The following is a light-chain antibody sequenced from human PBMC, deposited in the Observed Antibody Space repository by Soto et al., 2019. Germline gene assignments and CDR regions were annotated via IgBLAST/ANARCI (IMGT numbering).Light chain of an antibody. CDR1: SSDVGLYNL. J-gene: IGLJ3*02. CDR3: CSYVGSSILM. V-gene: IGLV2-23*02. CDR2: EVN. Sequence: QSVLTQPASVSGSPGQSITISCTGTSSDVGLYNLVSWYQQLPGKAPQLIIYEVNERPSGISDRFSGSKSGNTASLTISGLQDEDEADYYCCSYVGSSILMFGGGTKLTVL.